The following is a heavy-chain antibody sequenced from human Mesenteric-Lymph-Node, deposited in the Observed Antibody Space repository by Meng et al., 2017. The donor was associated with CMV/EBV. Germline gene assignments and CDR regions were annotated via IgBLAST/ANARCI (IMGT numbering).Heavy chain of an antibody. Sequence: GSLRLSCSVSGSSVSSSGYYWSWIRQPPGKGLEWIGYIYYSGSTNYNPSLKSRVTISVDTSKNQFSLKLSSVTAADTAVYYCARGVGSSSRFDPWGQGTLVTVSS. V-gene: IGHV4-61*08. D-gene: IGHD6-13*01. J-gene: IGHJ5*02. CDR1: GSSVSSSGYY. CDR2: IYYSGST. CDR3: ARGVGSSSRFDP.